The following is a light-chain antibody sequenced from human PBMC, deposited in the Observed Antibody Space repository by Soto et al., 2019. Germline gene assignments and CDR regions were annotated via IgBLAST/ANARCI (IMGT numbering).Light chain of an antibody. CDR2: GSS. CDR3: LQYHYWPWT. V-gene: IGKV3-20*01. J-gene: IGKJ1*01. Sequence: ETVLTQSPFTLSLSPGERATLSCRASQSISTSYLAWYQQKPGQAPRLLIYGSSSRATGVPATFSGSGSGTDFTLTISSLQSEDLGVYYCLQYHYWPWTFGQGTKVDI. CDR1: QSISTSY.